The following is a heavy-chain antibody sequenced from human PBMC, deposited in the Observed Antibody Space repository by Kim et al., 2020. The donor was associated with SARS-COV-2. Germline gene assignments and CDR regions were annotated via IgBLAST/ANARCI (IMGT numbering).Heavy chain of an antibody. V-gene: IGHV4-59*09. J-gene: IGHJ6*02. Sequence: SFTSRVTISLDTSKNQFSLKLSSVTAADTAVYYCSRGQANTYYGYYYGRDVWGQGSTVTVSS. CDR3: SRGQANTYYGYYYGRDV.